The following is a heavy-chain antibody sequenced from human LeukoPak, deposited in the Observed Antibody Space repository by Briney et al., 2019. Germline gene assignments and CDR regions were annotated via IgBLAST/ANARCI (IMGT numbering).Heavy chain of an antibody. J-gene: IGHJ5*02. CDR1: GGSISSSSYY. Sequence: SETLSLTCTVSGGSISSSSYYWGWIRQPPGKGLEWIGSIYYSGSTYYNPSLKSRVTTSVDTSKNQFSLKLSSVTAADTAVYYCARDSVAVAGTGWFDPWGQGTLVTVSS. V-gene: IGHV4-39*07. CDR2: IYYSGST. D-gene: IGHD6-19*01. CDR3: ARDSVAVAGTGWFDP.